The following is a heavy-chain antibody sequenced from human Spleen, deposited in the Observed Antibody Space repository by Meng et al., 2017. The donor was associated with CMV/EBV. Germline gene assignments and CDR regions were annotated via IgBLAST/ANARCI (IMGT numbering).Heavy chain of an antibody. CDR2: ISSSGSSI. CDR3: ARGFADAHAFDI. Sequence: GESLKISCAASGFTFSDYYMLWIRQAPGKGLEWVSYISSSGSSIYYADSVKGRFTISRDNAKNSLYLQMNSLRAEDTAVYYCARGFADAHAFDIWGQGTMVTVSS. D-gene: IGHD3-10*01. J-gene: IGHJ3*02. CDR1: GFTFSDYY. V-gene: IGHV3-11*01.